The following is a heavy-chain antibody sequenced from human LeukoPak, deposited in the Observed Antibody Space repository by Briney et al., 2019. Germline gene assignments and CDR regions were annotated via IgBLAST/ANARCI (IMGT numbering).Heavy chain of an antibody. D-gene: IGHD4-23*01. CDR3: ARRSDYGGNGNYCEY. CDR2: ISGRDSNT. V-gene: IGHV3-23*01. J-gene: IGHJ4*02. Sequence: GGSLRLSCAVSGFTFSSYGMNWVRQAPGKGLEWVSTISGRDSNTYYADSVEGRFTISRDNSKNTLYLQINSLRAEDTAVYYCARRSDYGGNGNYCEYWGRELPVTVSS. CDR1: GFTFSSYG.